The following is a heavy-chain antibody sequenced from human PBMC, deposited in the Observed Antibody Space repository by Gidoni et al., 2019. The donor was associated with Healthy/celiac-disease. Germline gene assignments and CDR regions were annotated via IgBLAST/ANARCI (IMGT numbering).Heavy chain of an antibody. CDR1: GYTFTSYY. CDR3: ATCQGVINGAVAGAFDY. J-gene: IGHJ4*02. Sequence: QVQLVQSGAEVKKPGASVKVSCTASGYTFTSYYMHGVRQAPGQGLAWMGISNPSGGSTSYAQKFQGRVTMTRDTSTSTVYMELSSLRSEDTFVYYCATCQGVINGAVAGAFDYWGQGTLVTVSS. D-gene: IGHD6-19*01. CDR2: SNPSGGST. V-gene: IGHV1-46*01.